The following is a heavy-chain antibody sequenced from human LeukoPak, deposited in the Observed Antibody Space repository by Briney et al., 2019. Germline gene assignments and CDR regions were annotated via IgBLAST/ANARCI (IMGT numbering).Heavy chain of an antibody. CDR1: GGSVSSGSYY. CDR3: ARVSHGDEYYFDY. CDR2: IYYSGST. V-gene: IGHV4-61*01. D-gene: IGHD4-17*01. J-gene: IGHJ4*02. Sequence: PSETLSLTCTVSGGSVSSGSYYWSWIRQPPGKGLEWIGYIYYSGSTNYNPSLKSRVTISVDTSKNQSSLKLSSVTAADTAAYYCARVSHGDEYYFDYWGQGTLVTVSS.